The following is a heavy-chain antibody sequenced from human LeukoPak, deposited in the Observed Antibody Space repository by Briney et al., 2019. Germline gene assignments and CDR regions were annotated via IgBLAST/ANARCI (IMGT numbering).Heavy chain of an antibody. J-gene: IGHJ3*01. CDR1: GFTFSSYW. V-gene: IGHV3-7*01. CDR2: IKQDGSEK. CDR3: AREAGLWFRDAFDL. Sequence: QPGGSLRLSCAASGFTFSSYWMSWVRQAPGKGLEWVANIKQDGSEKYYVDSVKGRFTISRDNAKNSLYLQMNSLRAEDTAVYYCAREAGLWFRDAFDLWGQGTMVTVSS. D-gene: IGHD3-10*01.